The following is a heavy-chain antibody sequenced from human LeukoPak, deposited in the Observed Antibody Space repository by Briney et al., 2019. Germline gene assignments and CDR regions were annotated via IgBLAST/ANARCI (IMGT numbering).Heavy chain of an antibody. CDR2: ISSSGSNI. D-gene: IGHD3-22*01. CDR1: GFTFSSYE. Sequence: PGGSLRLSCAASGFTFSSYEINWARQAPGKGLEWVSYISSSGSNIYYVDSVKGRFTISRDNVKSSVYLRMNSLRAEDTAVYYCARDGSSGYYFDYWGQGTPVTVSS. CDR3: ARDGSSGYYFDY. V-gene: IGHV3-48*03. J-gene: IGHJ4*02.